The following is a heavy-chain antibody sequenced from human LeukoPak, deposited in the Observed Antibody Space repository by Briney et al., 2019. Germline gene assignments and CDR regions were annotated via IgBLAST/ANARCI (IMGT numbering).Heavy chain of an antibody. Sequence: ASVKLSCKFSGYTLTDFSMHWVRHAPGKGLEWVGVFAHEGGETISEQKYKGRVTLTDATSTATAKMELSRLRVEATAVYYCATETKYYDCWSGYYRFRTDGRGYYYMDVWGKGTTVTVSS. CDR2: FAHEGGET. J-gene: IGHJ6*03. CDR3: ATETKYYDCWSGYYRFRTDGRGYYYMDV. V-gene: IGHV1-24*01. CDR1: GYTLTDFS. D-gene: IGHD3-3*01.